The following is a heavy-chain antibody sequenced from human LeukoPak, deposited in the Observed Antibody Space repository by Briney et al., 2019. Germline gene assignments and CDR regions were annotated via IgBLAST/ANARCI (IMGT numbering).Heavy chain of an antibody. CDR2: FDPEDCET. CDR3: ATGGPATVTTLFDY. Sequence: ASVNVSCKVSGYTLTELSMHWVRQAPGKGLEWMGGFDPEDCETIYAQKFQSRVTMTEDTSTDTAYMELSSLRSEDTAMYCCATGGPATVTTLFDYWGQGTLVTVSS. V-gene: IGHV1-24*01. CDR1: GYTLTELS. J-gene: IGHJ4*02. D-gene: IGHD4-17*01.